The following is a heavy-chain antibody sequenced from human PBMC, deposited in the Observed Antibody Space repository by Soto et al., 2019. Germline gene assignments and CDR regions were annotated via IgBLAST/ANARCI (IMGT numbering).Heavy chain of an antibody. CDR3: ARGSLTMVRGSRRWFDP. Sequence: VASVKVSCKASGYTFTGYYMHWVRQAPGQGLEWMGWINPNSGGTNYAQKFQGRVTMTRDTSISTAYMELSRLRSDDTAVYYCARGSLTMVRGSRRWFDPWGQGTLVTVSS. CDR1: GYTFTGYY. CDR2: INPNSGGT. V-gene: IGHV1-2*02. J-gene: IGHJ5*02. D-gene: IGHD3-10*01.